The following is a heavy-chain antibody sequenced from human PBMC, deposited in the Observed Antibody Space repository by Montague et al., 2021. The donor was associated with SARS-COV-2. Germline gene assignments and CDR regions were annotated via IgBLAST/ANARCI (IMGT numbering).Heavy chain of an antibody. CDR3: ARGIDFGLVASRSHYLDT. D-gene: IGHD3-3*01. J-gene: IGHJ4*02. CDR2: LYYSGNA. Sequence: SETLSLTCSFSGTTRKNNYYWGWIRQPPGKGLEWVGSLYYSGNAYYSPSLRSRVTISVDTSRSQFSLQLTSVTVADTAIYYCARGIDFGLVASRSHYLDTWGQGTPVSVSS. V-gene: IGHV4-39*01. CDR1: GTTRKNNYY.